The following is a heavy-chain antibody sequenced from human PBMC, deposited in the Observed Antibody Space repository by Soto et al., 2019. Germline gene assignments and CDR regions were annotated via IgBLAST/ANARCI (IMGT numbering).Heavy chain of an antibody. CDR1: VFKFDEYI. J-gene: IGHJ6*02. D-gene: IGHD1-26*01. Sequence: GTLRLSCAASVFKFDEYIMHWGRQAPGKGLEWISLITWEGGYTYYADSVKCRFTISRDNSKNSLYLQMNSPTTDDTALYFCAKEVGPKYYYYGMDVWGQGTTVTVSS. CDR3: AKEVGPKYYYYGMDV. CDR2: ITWEGGYT. V-gene: IGHV3-43*01.